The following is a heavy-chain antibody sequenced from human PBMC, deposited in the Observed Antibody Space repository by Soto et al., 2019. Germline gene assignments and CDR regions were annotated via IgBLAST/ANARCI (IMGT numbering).Heavy chain of an antibody. V-gene: IGHV3-30-3*01. D-gene: IGHD3-22*01. CDR2: ISYDGSNK. Sequence: QVQLVESGGGVVQPGRSLRLSCAASGFTFSSYAMHWVRQAPGKGLEWVAGISYDGSNKYYADSVKGRFTISRDNSKNTLYLQMNSLRAEDTAVYYCARDFGYDSSCYYYVGPCYWGQGTLVTVSS. J-gene: IGHJ4*02. CDR3: ARDFGYDSSCYYYVGPCY. CDR1: GFTFSSYA.